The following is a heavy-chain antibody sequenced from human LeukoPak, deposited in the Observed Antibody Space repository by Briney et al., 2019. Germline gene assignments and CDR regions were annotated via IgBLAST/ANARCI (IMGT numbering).Heavy chain of an antibody. Sequence: GRSLRLSCAASGCTFSSYGMHWVRQAPGKGLEWVAVISYDGSNKYYADSVKGRFTISRDNSKNTLYLQMNSLRAEDTAVYYCANSYYDILTGYYSEITYWGQGTLVTVSS. CDR3: ANSYYDILTGYYSEITY. CDR2: ISYDGSNK. D-gene: IGHD3-9*01. CDR1: GCTFSSYG. J-gene: IGHJ4*02. V-gene: IGHV3-30*18.